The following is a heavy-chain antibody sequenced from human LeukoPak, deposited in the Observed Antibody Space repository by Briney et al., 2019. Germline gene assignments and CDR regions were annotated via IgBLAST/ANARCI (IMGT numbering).Heavy chain of an antibody. V-gene: IGHV3-53*01. J-gene: IGHJ4*02. CDR1: GFTVSSNS. Sequence: GGSLRLSCTVSGFTVSSNSMSWVRQAPGKGLEWVSFIYSDNTHYSDSVKGRFTISRDNSKNTLYLQMNSLGAENTAVYYCARRAGAYSHPYDYWGQGTLVTVSS. CDR3: ARRAGAYSHPYDY. CDR2: IYSDNT. D-gene: IGHD4/OR15-4a*01.